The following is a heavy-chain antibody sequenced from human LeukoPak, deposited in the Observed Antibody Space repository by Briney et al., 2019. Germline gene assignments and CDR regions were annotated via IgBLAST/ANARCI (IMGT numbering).Heavy chain of an antibody. J-gene: IGHJ4*02. Sequence: ASVKVSCKASGYTFTGYYMHWVPQAPGQGLKWMGWINPNSGGTNHAPQFQGRVTMTRDTSISTGYMELSRLRSDDTSVYNWARAGYDILTRYYHPLDYWGQGTLVTVSS. V-gene: IGHV1-2*02. CDR1: GYTFTGYY. D-gene: IGHD3-9*01. CDR3: ARAGYDILTRYYHPLDY. CDR2: INPNSGGT.